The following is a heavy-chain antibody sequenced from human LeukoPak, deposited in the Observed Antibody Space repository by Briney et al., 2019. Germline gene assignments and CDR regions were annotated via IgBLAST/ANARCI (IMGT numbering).Heavy chain of an antibody. Sequence: GGSLRLSCAASGFAFSDFSMNWVRQAPGKGLEWVANTRGSGSGMGSGNCYAGSVKGRFTISRGDAKNSIYLQMNSLRAEDTAFYYCARDDNWGFDYWGQGALVTVSS. V-gene: IGHV3-21*05. CDR3: ARDDNWGFDY. CDR2: TRGSGSGMGSGN. CDR1: GFAFSDFS. J-gene: IGHJ4*02. D-gene: IGHD7-27*01.